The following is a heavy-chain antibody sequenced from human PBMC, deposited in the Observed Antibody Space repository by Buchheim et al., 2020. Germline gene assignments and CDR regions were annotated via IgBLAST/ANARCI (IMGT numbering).Heavy chain of an antibody. CDR2: INTNSGAT. D-gene: IGHD3-22*01. CDR1: GYTFSNYY. V-gene: IGHV1-46*01. CDR3: ARDYFYEHNCPGMD. Sequence: QVQLVQSGAEVKKPGASVKISCKTSGYTFSNYYIHWVRQAPGQGLEWMGIINTNSGATTSAQNFQGRVTMTRDTSTTTVYMELSRLSSNDTAVYYCARDYFYEHNCPGMDWGQGT. J-gene: IGHJ4*02.